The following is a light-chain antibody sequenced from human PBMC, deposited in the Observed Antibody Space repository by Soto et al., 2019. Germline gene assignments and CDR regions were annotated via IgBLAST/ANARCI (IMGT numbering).Light chain of an antibody. V-gene: IGLV1-40*01. Sequence: SVLTQPPSASGTPGQKVFISCSGSSSNIGGTNYAYWYQQLPGAAPKLLIYGNTIRPSGVPDRFSGSKSGTSASLAITGLQAEDEADYYCQSYDRSLRGYVFGTGTKVTVL. CDR1: SSNIGGTNY. CDR2: GNT. J-gene: IGLJ1*01. CDR3: QSYDRSLRGYV.